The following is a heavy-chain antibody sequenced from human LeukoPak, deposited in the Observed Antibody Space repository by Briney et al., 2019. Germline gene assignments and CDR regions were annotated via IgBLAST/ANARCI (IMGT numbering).Heavy chain of an antibody. D-gene: IGHD4-17*01. CDR1: GFTFSGYP. Sequence: GGSLRLSCAASGFTFSGYPIHWVRQAPGKGLEWVAVISYDGSNKYYADSVKGRFTISRDNSKNTLYLQMNSLRAEDTAVYYCAKGSGDYVNYYYYGMDVWGQGTTVTVSS. CDR2: ISYDGSNK. CDR3: AKGSGDYVNYYYYGMDV. J-gene: IGHJ6*02. V-gene: IGHV3-30-3*02.